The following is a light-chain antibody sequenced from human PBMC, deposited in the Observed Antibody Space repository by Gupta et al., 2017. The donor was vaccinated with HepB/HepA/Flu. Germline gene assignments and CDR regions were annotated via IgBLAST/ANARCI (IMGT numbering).Light chain of an antibody. Sequence: QSALTPPASVSGSPGQSITISCTGISSDVGGYNVVSWYQQHPGKAPKLMIYDVTNRPSGVSNRFSGSKSGNTASLTISGRQAEDEADYYCTADTSSSTYVFGTGTKVTVL. J-gene: IGLJ1*01. V-gene: IGLV2-14*03. CDR3: TADTSSSTYV. CDR1: SSDVGGYNV. CDR2: DVT.